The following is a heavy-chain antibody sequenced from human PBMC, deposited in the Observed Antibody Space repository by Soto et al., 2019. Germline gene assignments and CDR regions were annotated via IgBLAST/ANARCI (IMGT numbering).Heavy chain of an antibody. Sequence: QVQLVQSGAEVKKPGSSVKVSCKASGGTFSSYAISWVRQAPGQGLEWMGGIIPIFGTANYAQKFQGRVPIAADDTTSTAYMELSSLRSEDRAVYYCARDRGAAAGSYYYGMDVWGQGTTVTVSS. CDR1: GGTFSSYA. CDR3: ARDRGAAAGSYYYGMDV. V-gene: IGHV1-69*12. CDR2: IIPIFGTA. J-gene: IGHJ6*02. D-gene: IGHD6-13*01.